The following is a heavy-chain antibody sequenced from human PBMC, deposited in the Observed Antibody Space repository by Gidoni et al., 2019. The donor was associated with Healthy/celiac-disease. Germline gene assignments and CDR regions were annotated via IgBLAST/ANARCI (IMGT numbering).Heavy chain of an antibody. Sequence: QVQLQESGPGLVKPSETLSLTCAVSGYSISSGYYWGWIRQPPGKGLEWIGSIYHSGSTYYNPSLKSRVTISVDTSKNQFSLKLSSVTAADTAVYYCARRLDWFDPWGQGTLVTVSS. CDR2: IYHSGST. J-gene: IGHJ5*02. CDR3: ARRLDWFDP. CDR1: GYSISSGYY. V-gene: IGHV4-38-2*01.